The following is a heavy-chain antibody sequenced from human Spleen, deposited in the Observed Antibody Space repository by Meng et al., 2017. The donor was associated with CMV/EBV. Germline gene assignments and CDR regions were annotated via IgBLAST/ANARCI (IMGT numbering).Heavy chain of an antibody. V-gene: IGHV1-46*01. J-gene: IGHJ6*02. Sequence: ASVKVSCKTSGYIFTSYFMHWVRQAPGQGLEWMGMINPTGGSTTYAQNFQGRVTMTSDTSTSTVYMELSSLRSEDTAVYYCAREHPPYEFWSGYGMDVWGQGTTVTVSS. D-gene: IGHD3-3*01. CDR1: GYIFTSYF. CDR3: AREHPPYEFWSGYGMDV. CDR2: INPTGGST.